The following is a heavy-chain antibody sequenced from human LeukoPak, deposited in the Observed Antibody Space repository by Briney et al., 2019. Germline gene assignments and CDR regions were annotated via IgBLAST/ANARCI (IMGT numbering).Heavy chain of an antibody. J-gene: IGHJ4*02. CDR1: GFTFSSYS. Sequence: GGSLRLSRAASGFTFSSYSMNWVRQAPGKGLEWVSSISSSSSYIYYADSVKGRFTISRDNAKNSLCLQMNSLRAEDTAVYYCARDLGAYYDFWSGYTTDYWGQGTLVTVSS. D-gene: IGHD3-3*01. CDR3: ARDLGAYYDFWSGYTTDY. V-gene: IGHV3-21*01. CDR2: ISSSSSYI.